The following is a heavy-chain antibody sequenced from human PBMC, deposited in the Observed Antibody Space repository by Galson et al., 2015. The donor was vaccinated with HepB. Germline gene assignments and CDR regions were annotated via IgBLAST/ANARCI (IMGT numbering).Heavy chain of an antibody. D-gene: IGHD3-10*01. CDR2: ISSSSSYI. Sequence: SLRLSCAASGFTFSSYSMNWVRQAPGKGLEWVSSISSSSSYIYYADSVKGRFTISRDNAKNSLYLQMNSLRAEDTAVYYCARGAPLMVRGVDFDYWGQGTLVTVSS. V-gene: IGHV3-21*01. CDR3: ARGAPLMVRGVDFDY. J-gene: IGHJ4*02. CDR1: GFTFSSYS.